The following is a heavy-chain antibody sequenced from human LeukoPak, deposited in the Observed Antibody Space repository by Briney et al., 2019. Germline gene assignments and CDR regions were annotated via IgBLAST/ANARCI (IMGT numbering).Heavy chain of an antibody. Sequence: SETLSLTCTVSGGSINSYYWSWIRQPAGKGLEWIGCIYTSGSGNYNPSLKSRVTMSVDTSKNQFSLRLTSVTAADTAVYYCARAAYGDYRYYYFYLDVWGKGTTVTVSS. D-gene: IGHD4-17*01. CDR3: ARAAYGDYRYYYFYLDV. J-gene: IGHJ6*03. V-gene: IGHV4-4*07. CDR2: IYTSGSG. CDR1: GGSINSYY.